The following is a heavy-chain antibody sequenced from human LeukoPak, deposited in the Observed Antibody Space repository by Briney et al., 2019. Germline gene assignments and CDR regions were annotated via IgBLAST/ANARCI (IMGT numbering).Heavy chain of an antibody. CDR3: ASRHCSGGGCYFAGADPFDY. CDR1: GFTVSSTY. CDR2: IYSGGNI. D-gene: IGHD2-15*01. Sequence: GSLRLSCAASGFTVSSTYMSWVRQAPGKGLEWVSVIYSGGNIYYIDSVKGRLTISRDTSKNTLYLQMNSLRAEDTAVYFCASRHCSGGGCYFAGADPFDYWGQGTLVTVSS. J-gene: IGHJ4*02. V-gene: IGHV3-53*01.